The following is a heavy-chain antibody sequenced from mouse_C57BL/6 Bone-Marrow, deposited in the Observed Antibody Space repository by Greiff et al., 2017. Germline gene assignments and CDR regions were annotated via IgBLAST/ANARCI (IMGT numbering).Heavy chain of an antibody. CDR1: GFSLSTSGMG. CDR2: IYWDDDK. J-gene: IGHJ3*01. D-gene: IGHD1-1*01. V-gene: IGHV8-12*01. Sequence: LQQSGPGILQSSQTLSLTCSFSGFSLSTSGMGVSWIRQPSGKGLEWLAHIYWDDDKRYNPSLKSRLTISKDTSRNQVFLKVTSLDTADTATYYCAFYYYGSLFAYWGQGTLVTVSA. CDR3: AFYYYGSLFAY.